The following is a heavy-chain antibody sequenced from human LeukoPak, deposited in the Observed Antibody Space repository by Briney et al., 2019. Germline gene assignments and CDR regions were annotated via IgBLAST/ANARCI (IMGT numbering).Heavy chain of an antibody. Sequence: GASVKVSCKTSGYPFTTYETNWVRQAAGQGLEWMGWVHPNSGNTAYAQKFQGRVTMTRDTSIGTAYMELSGLRSDDTAVYFCARGPRNDPWGQGTLVTVSS. CDR3: ARGPRNDP. V-gene: IGHV1-8*01. CDR2: VHPNSGNT. D-gene: IGHD1-14*01. J-gene: IGHJ5*02. CDR1: GYPFTTYE.